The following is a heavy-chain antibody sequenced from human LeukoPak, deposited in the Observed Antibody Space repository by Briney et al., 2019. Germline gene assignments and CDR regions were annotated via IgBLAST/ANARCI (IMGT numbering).Heavy chain of an antibody. CDR2: IYTSGST. Sequence: SETLSLTCTVSGGSISSYYWSWIRQPAGKGLEWIGRIYTSGSTNYNPSLKSRVTMSVDMSKNQFSLKLSSVTAADTAVYYCARWSVGSSGWYSWFDPWGQGTLVTVSS. D-gene: IGHD6-19*01. CDR1: GGSISSYY. V-gene: IGHV4-4*07. CDR3: ARWSVGSSGWYSWFDP. J-gene: IGHJ5*02.